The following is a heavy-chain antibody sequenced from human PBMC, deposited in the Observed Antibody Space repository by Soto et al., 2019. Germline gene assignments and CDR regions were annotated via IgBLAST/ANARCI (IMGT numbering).Heavy chain of an antibody. CDR1: GYSFTSYD. CDR2: MNPNSVDT. J-gene: IGHJ6*02. V-gene: IGHV1-8*01. Sequence: QEQLVQSGAEVKKPGASVTVCCKASGYSFTSYDVHWVRQATGQGLEWMGWMNPNSVDTDYAPRFQGRLTLTRDTSIRTAYMELSSLRSDDTAVYYCARVPFSVVATGAMDVWGQGTTVTVSS. CDR3: ARVPFSVVATGAMDV. D-gene: IGHD2-21*02.